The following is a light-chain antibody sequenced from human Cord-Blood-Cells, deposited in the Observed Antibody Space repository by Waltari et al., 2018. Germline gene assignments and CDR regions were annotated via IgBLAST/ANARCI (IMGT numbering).Light chain of an antibody. CDR3: QQRSNWLT. V-gene: IGKV3-11*01. CDR1: QSVSSY. Sequence: EIVLTQSPAPVSLSPGERATLSCRASQSVSSYLAWYQQKPGQAPRLLIYDASNRATGIPARFSGSGSGTDFTLTISSLEPEDFAVYYGQQRSNWLTFGGGTKVEIK. J-gene: IGKJ4*01. CDR2: DAS.